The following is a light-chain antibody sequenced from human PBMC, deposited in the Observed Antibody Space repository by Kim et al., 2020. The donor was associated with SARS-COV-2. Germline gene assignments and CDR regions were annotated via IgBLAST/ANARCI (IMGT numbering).Light chain of an antibody. Sequence: SVKLTCTLSSGNSSYAIAWHQQQPEKGPRYLMKLSSDGSHRKGDGIPDRFSGSSSGTERYLTISSLQSEDEAVYYCQTWGTAFQIFGGGTQLTVL. CDR1: SGNSSYA. V-gene: IGLV4-69*01. CDR2: LSSDGSH. CDR3: QTWGTAFQI. J-gene: IGLJ2*01.